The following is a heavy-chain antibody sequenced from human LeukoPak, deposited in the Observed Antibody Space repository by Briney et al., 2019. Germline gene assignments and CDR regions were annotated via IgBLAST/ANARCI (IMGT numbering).Heavy chain of an antibody. D-gene: IGHD6-13*01. CDR2: IYYSGST. J-gene: IGHJ4*02. Sequence: PSETLSLTCTVSGGSISSSSYYWGWIRQPPGKGLEWIGSIYYSGSTYYNPSLNSRVTISVDTSKNQFSLKLSSVTAADTAVYYCARRLAGTEDYWGQGTLVTVSS. V-gene: IGHV4-39*01. CDR3: ARRLAGTEDY. CDR1: GGSISSSSYY.